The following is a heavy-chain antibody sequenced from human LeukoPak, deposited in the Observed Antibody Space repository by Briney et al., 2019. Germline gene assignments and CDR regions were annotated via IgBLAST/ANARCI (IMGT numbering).Heavy chain of an antibody. D-gene: IGHD6-13*01. CDR1: GGSFSGYY. CDR2: INHSGST. V-gene: IGHV4-34*01. CDR3: ARGGVIVAAAGYYFDY. Sequence: SETLSLTCAVYGGSFSGYYWSWIRQPPGKGLEWIGKINHSGSTNYNPSLKSRVTISVDTSKNQFSLKLSSVTAADTAVYYCARGGVIVAAAGYYFDYWGQGTLVTVSS. J-gene: IGHJ4*02.